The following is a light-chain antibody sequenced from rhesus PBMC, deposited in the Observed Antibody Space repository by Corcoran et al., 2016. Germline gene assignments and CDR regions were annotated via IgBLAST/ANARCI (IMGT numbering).Light chain of an antibody. V-gene: IGKV3-53*01. CDR2: GAS. Sequence: QVILTQSPATLSLSPGERATLSCRASQSVDSGLAWYQQKPGQAPRLLIYGASSRATGIPDRFSGSGFGTEVTPTISSLEPEDCAVYYCQKYGSSPLTFGGGTKVELK. CDR3: QKYGSSPLT. J-gene: IGKJ4*01. CDR1: QSVDSG.